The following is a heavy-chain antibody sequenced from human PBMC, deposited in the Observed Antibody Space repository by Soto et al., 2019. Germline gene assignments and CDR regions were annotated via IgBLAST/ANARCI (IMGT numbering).Heavy chain of an antibody. J-gene: IGHJ3*02. Sequence: SETLSLTCTVSGGSISSYYWSWIRQPPGKGLEWIGYIYYSGSTNYNPSLKSRVTISVDTSKNQFSLKLSSVTAADTAVYYCARGRADGAFDICGQGTMVTVSS. CDR2: IYYSGST. V-gene: IGHV4-59*01. CDR1: GGSISSYY. CDR3: ARGRADGAFDI.